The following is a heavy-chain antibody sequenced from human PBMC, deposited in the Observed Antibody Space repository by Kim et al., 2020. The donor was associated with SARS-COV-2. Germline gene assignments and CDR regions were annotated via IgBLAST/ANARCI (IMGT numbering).Heavy chain of an antibody. D-gene: IGHD3-9*01. V-gene: IGHV1-18*01. CDR2: ISAYNGNT. J-gene: IGHJ4*02. Sequence: ASVKVSCKASGYTFTSYGISWVRQAPGQGLEWMGWISAYNGNTNYAQKLQGRVTMTTDTSTSTAYMELRSLRSDDTAVYYCARGWDYDILTGYSEDFDYWGQGTLVTVSS. CDR1: GYTFTSYG. CDR3: ARGWDYDILTGYSEDFDY.